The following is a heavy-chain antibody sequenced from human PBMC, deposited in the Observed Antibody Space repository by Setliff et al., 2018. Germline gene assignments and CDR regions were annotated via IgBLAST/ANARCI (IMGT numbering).Heavy chain of an antibody. V-gene: IGHV4-59*12. CDR1: GGSISSYY. CDR2: IYYSGST. Sequence: SETLSLTCTVSGGSISSYYWSWIRQPPGKGLEWIGYIYYSGSTNYNPSLKSRVTISVDTSKNQFSLKLSSVTAADTAVYYCARKGNYYDSSGSKDDAFDIWGQGTMVTVSS. D-gene: IGHD3-22*01. J-gene: IGHJ3*02. CDR3: ARKGNYYDSSGSKDDAFDI.